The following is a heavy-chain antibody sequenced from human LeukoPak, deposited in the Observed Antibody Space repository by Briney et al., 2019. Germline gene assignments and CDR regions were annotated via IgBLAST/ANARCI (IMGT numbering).Heavy chain of an antibody. Sequence: GGSLRLSCAASGFTFSTYGMHWVRQAPGKGLEWVAVISYDGSNKYYADSVKGRFTISRDNSKNTLYLQMDSLRAEDTAVYYCASSEDTAMVPDYWGQGTLVTVSS. J-gene: IGHJ4*02. CDR2: ISYDGSNK. V-gene: IGHV3-30*03. CDR1: GFTFSTYG. D-gene: IGHD5-18*01. CDR3: ASSEDTAMVPDY.